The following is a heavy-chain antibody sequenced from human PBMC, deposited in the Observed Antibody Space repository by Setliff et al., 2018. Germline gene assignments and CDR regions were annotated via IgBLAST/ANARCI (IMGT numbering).Heavy chain of an antibody. CDR3: ARVRITPYCMDV. CDR2: VYTTGST. Sequence: PSETLSLTCTVFGGSMGSYYWTWIRQSAGKGLEWIGHVYTTGSTAFNPSLNSRVTMSLDKSKNQFSLKLYSVTAADTAVYFCARVRITPYCMDVWGKGTTVTVSS. CDR1: GGSMGSYY. J-gene: IGHJ6*03. V-gene: IGHV4-4*07. D-gene: IGHD3-10*01.